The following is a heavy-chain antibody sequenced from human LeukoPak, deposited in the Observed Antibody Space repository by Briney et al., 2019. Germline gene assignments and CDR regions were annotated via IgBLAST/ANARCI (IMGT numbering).Heavy chain of an antibody. D-gene: IGHD2-15*01. CDR2: ISYDGSNK. J-gene: IGHJ4*02. CDR1: GLTFSNYG. V-gene: IGHV3-30*03. Sequence: GGSLRLSCAASGLTFSNYGMHWVRQAPGKGLEWVAVISYDGSNKYYADSVKGRFTISRDNSKNTLYLQMNSLRAEDTAVYYCATYHPYCSGGSCYFGYWGQGTLVTVSS. CDR3: ATYHPYCSGGSCYFGY.